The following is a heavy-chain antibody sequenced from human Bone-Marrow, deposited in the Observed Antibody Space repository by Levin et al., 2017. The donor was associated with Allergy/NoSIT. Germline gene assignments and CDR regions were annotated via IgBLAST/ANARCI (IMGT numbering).Heavy chain of an antibody. CDR3: AKDLYDFWSATAYYNYAMDV. V-gene: IGHV3-43*01. CDR1: GFTFDDYT. D-gene: IGHD3-3*01. Sequence: GESLKISCAASGFTFDDYTMHWVRQAPGKGLEWVSLISWDGTKTFYADSVKGRFTISRDNSKNSLFLQMNSLRSEDTALYYCAKDLYDFWSATAYYNYAMDVWGQGTTVAVSS. CDR2: ISWDGTKT. J-gene: IGHJ6*02.